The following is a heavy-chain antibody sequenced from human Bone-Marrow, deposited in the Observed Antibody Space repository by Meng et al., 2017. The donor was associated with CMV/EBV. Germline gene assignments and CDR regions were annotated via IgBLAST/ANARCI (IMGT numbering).Heavy chain of an antibody. Sequence: ASVKVSCKASGYTFTSYYMHRVRQAPGQGLEWMGIINPSGGSTSYAQKFQGRVTMTRDTSTSTVYMELSSLRSEDTAVYYCARTMRIRHMVLRFFPRGYYGMDVWGQGTTVTVSS. CDR1: GYTFTSYY. CDR2: INPSGGST. D-gene: IGHD3-3*01. J-gene: IGHJ6*02. V-gene: IGHV1-46*01. CDR3: ARTMRIRHMVLRFFPRGYYGMDV.